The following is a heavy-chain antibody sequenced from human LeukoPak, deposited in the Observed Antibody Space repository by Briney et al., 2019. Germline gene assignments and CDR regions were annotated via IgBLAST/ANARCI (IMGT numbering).Heavy chain of an antibody. V-gene: IGHV4-39*01. CDR3: ARLNGYNYIFDY. CDR1: GGSISSSSYY. J-gene: IGHJ4*02. CDR2: IYYSGST. Sequence: MSSETLSLTCTVSGGSISSSSYYWGWIRQPPGKGLEWIGSIYYSGSTYYNPSLKSRVTISVDTSKNQFSLKLSSVTAADTAVYYCARLNGYNYIFDYWGQGTLVTVSS. D-gene: IGHD5-24*01.